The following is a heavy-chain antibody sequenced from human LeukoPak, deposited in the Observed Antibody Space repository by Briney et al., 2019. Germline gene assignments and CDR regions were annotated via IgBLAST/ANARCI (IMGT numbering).Heavy chain of an antibody. J-gene: IGHJ4*02. V-gene: IGHV3-21*04. CDR3: AKDPPNTYYYGSGSLEY. Sequence: GGSLRLSCAASGFTFSSYSMNWVRQAPGKGLEWVSSISSSSSYIYYADSVKGRFTISRDNSKNTLYLQMNSLRAEDTAVYYCAKDPPNTYYYGSGSLEYWGQGTLVTVSS. CDR2: ISSSSSYI. CDR1: GFTFSSYS. D-gene: IGHD3-10*01.